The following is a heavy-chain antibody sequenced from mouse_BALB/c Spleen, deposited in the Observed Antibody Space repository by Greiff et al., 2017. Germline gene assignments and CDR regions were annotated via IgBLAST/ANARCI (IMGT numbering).Heavy chain of an antibody. J-gene: IGHJ4*01. CDR1: GFSLSRYS. D-gene: IGHD1-2*01. V-gene: IGHV2-6-4*01. Sequence: VKLVESGPGLVAPSQSLSITCTVSGFSLSRYSVHWVRQPPGKGLEWLGMIWGGGSTDYNSALKSRLSISKDNSKSQVFLKMNSLQTDDTAMYYCARRTTATGDAMDYWGQGTSVTVSS. CDR2: IWGGGST. CDR3: ARRTTATGDAMDY.